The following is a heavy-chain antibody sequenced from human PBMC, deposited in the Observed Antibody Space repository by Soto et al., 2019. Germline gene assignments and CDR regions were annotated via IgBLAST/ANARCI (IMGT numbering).Heavy chain of an antibody. V-gene: IGHV4-4*07. CDR1: GASISGFY. CDR2: IYATGTT. J-gene: IGHJ5*02. D-gene: IGHD1-1*01. Sequence: SETLSLTCTVSGASISGFYWSWIRKSAGKGLEWIGRIYATGTTDYNPSLKSRVMMSVDTSKKQFSLKLRSVTAADTAVYYCVRDGTKTLRDWFDPWGKGISVTDSS. CDR3: VRDGTKTLRDWFDP.